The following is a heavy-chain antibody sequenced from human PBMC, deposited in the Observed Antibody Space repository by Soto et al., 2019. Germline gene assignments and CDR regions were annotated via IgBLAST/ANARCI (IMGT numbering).Heavy chain of an antibody. Sequence: QITLKESGPTLVKPTQTLTLTCTFSGFSLSTYGMGMGWIRQPPGKAPEWLSVIYWDDDKRYSPSLKIRLNITKDTSKSQVVLTMTDVDPVDTATYYCAHVSWRGINHYFDYWGQGSLVTVSS. CDR1: GFSLSTYGMG. V-gene: IGHV2-5*02. CDR3: AHVSWRGINHYFDY. CDR2: IYWDDDK. D-gene: IGHD6-25*01. J-gene: IGHJ4*02.